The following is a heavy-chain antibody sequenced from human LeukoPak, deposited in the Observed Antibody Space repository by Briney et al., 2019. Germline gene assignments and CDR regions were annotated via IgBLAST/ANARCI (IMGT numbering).Heavy chain of an antibody. CDR2: MYTSGTT. CDR1: GGSISSYY. Sequence: SETLSLTCTVSGGSISSYYWSWIRQPAGKGLEWIGHMYTSGTTNYNPSLKSRVTMSVDTSKNQFSLKLSSVTAADTAVYYCAREDSGSYYNFYYFYMDVWGKGTTVTISS. CDR3: AREDSGSYYNFYYFYMDV. J-gene: IGHJ6*03. D-gene: IGHD3-10*01. V-gene: IGHV4-4*07.